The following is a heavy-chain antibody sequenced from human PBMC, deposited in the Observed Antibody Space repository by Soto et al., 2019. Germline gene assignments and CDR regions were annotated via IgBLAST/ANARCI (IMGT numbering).Heavy chain of an antibody. CDR1: GFTFSSYS. J-gene: IGHJ4*02. CDR2: ISSSSSYI. V-gene: IGHV3-21*01. Sequence: EVQLVESGGGLVKPGGSLRLSCAASGFTFSSYSMNWVRQAPGKGLEWVSSISSSSSYIYYADSVKGRFTISRDNANNSLYLQMNSLRAEDTAVYYCATWGTDYYGSGSYYIWGQGTLVTVSS. D-gene: IGHD3-10*01. CDR3: ATWGTDYYGSGSYYI.